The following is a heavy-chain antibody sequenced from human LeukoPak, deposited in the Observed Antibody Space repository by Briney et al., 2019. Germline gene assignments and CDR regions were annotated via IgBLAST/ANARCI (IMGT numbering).Heavy chain of an antibody. CDR2: ISNDGGGT. J-gene: IGHJ4*02. CDR1: GFTFSSYS. CDR3: ASLTDSGYYDY. Sequence: GGSLRLSCAASGFTFSSYSMHWVRQAPGKGLEYVSAISNDGGGTYYANFVEGRFTISRDNSKNMLYLQMGSLRVEDMAVYYCASLTDSGYYDYWGQGTLVTVSS. V-gene: IGHV3-64*01. D-gene: IGHD3-22*01.